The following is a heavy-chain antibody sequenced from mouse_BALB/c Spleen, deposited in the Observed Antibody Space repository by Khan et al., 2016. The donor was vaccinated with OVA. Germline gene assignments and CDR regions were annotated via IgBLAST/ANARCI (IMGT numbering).Heavy chain of an antibody. CDR3: ARHGSISWFAY. V-gene: IGHV1S135*01. CDR2: IDPFNDDT. Sequence: VQLQQPGPELMKPGASVKISCKASGYSFTTYYIHWVKQSHGKSLEWIGYIDPFNDDTNYNQKFKGKATLTVDKSSSTAYMHLSSLTSDDSAVYYCARHGSISWFAYWGQGTLVTVSA. CDR1: GYSFTTYY. D-gene: IGHD1-1*01. J-gene: IGHJ3*01.